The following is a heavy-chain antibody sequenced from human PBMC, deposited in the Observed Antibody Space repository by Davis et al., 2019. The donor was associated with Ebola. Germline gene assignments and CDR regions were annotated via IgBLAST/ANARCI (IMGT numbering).Heavy chain of an antibody. D-gene: IGHD5-12*01. Sequence: ASVKVSCKASGYTFTNYYMHWVRQDPGQGLEWMGMINPNDGRTIYAQKFQVRVTVTRDTSTTTVYMDLSSLRSEDTALYYCTTPGGQDSGYDVFDIWGQGTMVTVSS. CDR2: INPNDGRT. V-gene: IGHV1-46*03. J-gene: IGHJ3*02. CDR1: GYTFTNYY. CDR3: TTPGGQDSGYDVFDI.